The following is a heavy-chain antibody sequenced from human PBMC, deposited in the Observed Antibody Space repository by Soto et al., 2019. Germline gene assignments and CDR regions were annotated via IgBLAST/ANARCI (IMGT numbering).Heavy chain of an antibody. V-gene: IGHV5-51*01. CDR3: ARHQLFGYSSPFDY. J-gene: IGHJ4*01. D-gene: IGHD5-12*01. CDR1: GYSFTSYW. Sequence: GESLKISCKGSGYSFTSYWIGWVRQMPGKGLEWMGIIYPGDSDTRYSPSFQGQVTISADKSINTAYLQWNSLKASDTAIYYCARHQLFGYSSPFDYWGQGTLVTVSS. CDR2: IYPGDSDT.